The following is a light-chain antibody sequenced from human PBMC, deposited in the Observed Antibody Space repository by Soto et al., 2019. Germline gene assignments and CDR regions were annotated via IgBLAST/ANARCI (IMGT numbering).Light chain of an antibody. CDR3: QQYNNWPWT. Sequence: EIVMTQSPATLSVSPGERATLSCRASQSVASYLAWYQQRPGQAPRLLFYDASTRATGMPARFSGSGSGTDFALNISSLESEDFAVYYCQQYNNWPWTFGRGTKVEIK. J-gene: IGKJ4*01. CDR1: QSVASY. CDR2: DAS. V-gene: IGKV3-15*01.